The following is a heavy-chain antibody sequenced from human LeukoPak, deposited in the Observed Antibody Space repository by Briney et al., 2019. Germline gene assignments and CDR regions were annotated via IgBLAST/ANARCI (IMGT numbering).Heavy chain of an antibody. J-gene: IGHJ4*02. D-gene: IGHD6-13*01. V-gene: IGHV4-4*02. Sequence: SETLSLTCAVSGGSISSSNWWSWVRQPPGKGLEWIGEIYHSGSTNYNPSLKSRVTISVDKSKNQFSLKLSSVTAADTAVYYRARASRHSSSWYGYFDYWGQGTLVTVSS. CDR1: GGSISSSNW. CDR2: IYHSGST. CDR3: ARASRHSSSWYGYFDY.